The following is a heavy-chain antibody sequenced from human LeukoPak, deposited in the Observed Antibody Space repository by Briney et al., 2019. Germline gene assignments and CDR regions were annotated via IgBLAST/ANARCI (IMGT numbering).Heavy chain of an antibody. CDR2: IIPILGIA. CDR1: GGTFSSYA. V-gene: IGHV1-69*04. J-gene: IGHJ3*02. D-gene: IGHD1-1*01. Sequence: GASVKVSCKASGGTFSSYAISWVRQAPGQGLEWMGRIIPILGIANYAQKFQGRVTITADKSTSTAYMELSSLRSEDTAVYYCASGPDLDAFDIWGQGTMVTVSS. CDR3: ASGPDLDAFDI.